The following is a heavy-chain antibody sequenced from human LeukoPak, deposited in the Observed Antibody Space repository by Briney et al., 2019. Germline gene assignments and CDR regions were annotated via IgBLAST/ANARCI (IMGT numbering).Heavy chain of an antibody. J-gene: IGHJ4*02. V-gene: IGHV3-23*01. D-gene: IGHD3-22*01. CDR1: GFTFSSYA. CDR3: AKDAGYDSSGEVDY. CDR2: ISGSGGST. Sequence: GGSLRLSCAASGFTFSSYAMSWVRQAPGKGLEWVSAISGSGGSTYYAESVKGRLTISRNNSKNTLYLQMNSLRAEDTAVYYCAKDAGYDSSGEVDYWGQGTLVTVSS.